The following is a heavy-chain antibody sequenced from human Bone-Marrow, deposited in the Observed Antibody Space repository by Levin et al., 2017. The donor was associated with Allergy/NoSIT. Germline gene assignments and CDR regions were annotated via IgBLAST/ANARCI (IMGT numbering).Heavy chain of an antibody. CDR2: ISYDGSNK. Sequence: LSLTCAASGFTFSSYGMHWVRQAPGKGLEWVAVISYDGSNKYYADSVKGRFTISRDNSKNTLYLQMNSLRAEDTAVYYCAKDFRPGSYYRDAFDIWGQGTMVTVSS. CDR3: AKDFRPGSYYRDAFDI. D-gene: IGHD3-10*01. J-gene: IGHJ3*02. V-gene: IGHV3-30*18. CDR1: GFTFSSYG.